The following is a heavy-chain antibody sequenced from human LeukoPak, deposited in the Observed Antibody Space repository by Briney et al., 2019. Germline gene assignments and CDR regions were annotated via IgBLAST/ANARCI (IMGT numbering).Heavy chain of an antibody. CDR3: AKGRRVVVD. D-gene: IGHD2-2*01. CDR2: ISGSGGST. J-gene: IGHJ4*02. Sequence: QSGGSLTLSCAASGFTFSSYAMSWDRQAPGKGLEWVSAISGSGGSTYYADSVKGRLTISRDNSKNTLYLQMKSLRAEDTAVYCCAKGRRVVVDGGQGTLVTVSS. V-gene: IGHV3-23*01. CDR1: GFTFSSYA.